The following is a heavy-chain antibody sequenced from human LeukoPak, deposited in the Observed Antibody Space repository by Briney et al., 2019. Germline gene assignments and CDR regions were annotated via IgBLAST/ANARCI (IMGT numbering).Heavy chain of an antibody. V-gene: IGHV4-59*01. CDR1: GGSISSYY. J-gene: IGHJ4*02. CDR2: IYYSGST. CDR3: ARDLGSYGY. Sequence: SSETLSLTCTVSGGSISSYYWSWIRQPPGKGLEWIGYIYYSGSTNYNPSLKSRVTISVDTSKNQFSLKLSSVTAADTAMYYCARDLGSYGYWGQGTLVTVSS. D-gene: IGHD4-17*01.